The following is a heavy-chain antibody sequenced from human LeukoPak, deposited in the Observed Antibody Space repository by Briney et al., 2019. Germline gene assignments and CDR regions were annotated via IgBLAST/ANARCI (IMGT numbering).Heavy chain of an antibody. V-gene: IGHV3-30*04. CDR2: ISYDGSNK. CDR3: ARERVVYYYYYSMDV. J-gene: IGHJ6*04. Sequence: PGRSLRLSCAASGFTFSSYAMHWVRQAPGKGLEWVAVISYDGSNKYYADSVKGRFTISRDNSKNTLYLQMNSLRAEDTAVYYCARERVVYYYYYSMDVWGKGTTVTVSS. CDR1: GFTFSSYA.